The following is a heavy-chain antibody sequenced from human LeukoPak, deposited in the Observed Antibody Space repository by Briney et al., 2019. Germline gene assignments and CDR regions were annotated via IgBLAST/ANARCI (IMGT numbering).Heavy chain of an antibody. D-gene: IGHD5-12*01. CDR3: ARVRSLRGYDWYQVNHDAFDI. V-gene: IGHV1-18*01. CDR1: GYTFTSYG. CDR2: ISAYNGNT. J-gene: IGHJ3*02. Sequence: GASVKVSCKAPGYTFTSYGISWVRQAPGQGLEWMGWISAYNGNTNYAQKLQGRVTMTTDTSTSTAYMELRSLRSDDTAVYYCARVRSLRGYDWYQVNHDAFDIWGQGTMVTVSS.